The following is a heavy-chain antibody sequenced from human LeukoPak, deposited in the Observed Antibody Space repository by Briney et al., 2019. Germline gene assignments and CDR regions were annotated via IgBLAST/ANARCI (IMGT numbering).Heavy chain of an antibody. Sequence: GGSLRLSCAAAGFTFSTYAVGWVRQSPGKGLEWVSAISGSGGSTYYADSVKGRFTISRDNSKNTLYLQMNSLRAEDTAVYYCAKAFRTTVTYFDYWGQGTLVTVSS. CDR1: GFTFSTYA. CDR3: AKAFRTTVTYFDY. V-gene: IGHV3-23*01. D-gene: IGHD4-17*01. J-gene: IGHJ4*02. CDR2: ISGSGGST.